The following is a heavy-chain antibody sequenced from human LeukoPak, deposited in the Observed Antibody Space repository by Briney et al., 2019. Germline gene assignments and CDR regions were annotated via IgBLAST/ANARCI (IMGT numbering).Heavy chain of an antibody. CDR1: GFTFSSYG. D-gene: IGHD3-9*01. V-gene: IGHV3-30*02. Sequence: HPGGSLSLSCATSGFTFSSYGMYWVRQAPGKGLEWLAFIRYDGINKYYADSVKGRFTISRDNSKNTLYLQMNSLRAEDTAVYYCAKDSLTGTGPYYFDCWGQGTLVIVSS. J-gene: IGHJ4*02. CDR3: AKDSLTGTGPYYFDC. CDR2: IRYDGINK.